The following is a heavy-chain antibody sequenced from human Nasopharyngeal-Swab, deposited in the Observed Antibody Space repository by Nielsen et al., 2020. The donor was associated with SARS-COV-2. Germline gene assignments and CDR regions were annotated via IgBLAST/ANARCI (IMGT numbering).Heavy chain of an antibody. CDR2: IVTALGLP. CDR3: AREGEYGAYDAPDY. D-gene: IGHD5-12*01. CDR1: GDTFTNSA. V-gene: IGHV1-69*10. Sequence: SVQVSCKTSGDTFTNSAISWVRQAPGQGLEWLGGIVTALGLPNYAQKFRGRVTISADRSTTTSYLELSSLRSEDTAIYYCAREGEYGAYDAPDYWGQGTLVTVSS. J-gene: IGHJ4*02.